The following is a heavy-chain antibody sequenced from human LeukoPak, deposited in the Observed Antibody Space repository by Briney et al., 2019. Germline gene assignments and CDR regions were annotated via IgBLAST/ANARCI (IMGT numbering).Heavy chain of an antibody. V-gene: IGHV4-59*01. D-gene: IGHD3-3*01. J-gene: IGHJ6*02. Sequence: SETLSLTCSVSGVSLSNYYWSWIRQPPGKGLEWIGYIHYSGSTKYDPSLKSRVSISVDRSNNQFSLKLSSVTAADTAVYYCARGFGKSLYYYYYGMDVWGQGTTVTVSS. CDR3: ARGFGKSLYYYYYGMDV. CDR1: GVSLSNYY. CDR2: IHYSGST.